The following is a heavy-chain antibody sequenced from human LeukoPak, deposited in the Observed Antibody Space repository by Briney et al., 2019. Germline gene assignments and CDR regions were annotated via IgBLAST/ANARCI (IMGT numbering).Heavy chain of an antibody. D-gene: IGHD6-6*01. J-gene: IGHJ4*02. CDR3: AAGSQSAALIK. V-gene: IGHV4-4*07. Sequence: SETLSLTCTVSGGSISSYYWSWIRQPAGKGLEWIGRMYTSGETNYNPTLKSRVTISLDTSKNQFSLRLSSVTAADTAVYYCAAGSQSAALIKWGQGTLLPVSS. CDR1: GGSISSYY. CDR2: MYTSGET.